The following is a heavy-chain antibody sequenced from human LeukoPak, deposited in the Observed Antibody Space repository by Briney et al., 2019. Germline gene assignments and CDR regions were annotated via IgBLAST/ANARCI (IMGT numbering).Heavy chain of an antibody. D-gene: IGHD2-15*01. CDR2: INHSGST. CDR3: ARALGYCSGGSCYAHP. CDR1: GGSFSGYY. J-gene: IGHJ5*02. Sequence: SETLSLTCAVYGGSFSGYYWSWIRQPPGKGLEWIGEINHSGSTNYNPSLKSRVTISVDTSKNQFSLKLSSVTAAGTAVYYCARALGYCSGGSCYAHPWGQGTLVTVSS. V-gene: IGHV4-34*01.